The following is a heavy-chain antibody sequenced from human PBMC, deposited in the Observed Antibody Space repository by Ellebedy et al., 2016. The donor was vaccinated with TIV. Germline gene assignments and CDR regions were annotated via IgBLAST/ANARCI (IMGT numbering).Heavy chain of an antibody. Sequence: GESLKISCAASGFTFSSYWMSWVRQAPGKGLEWVANIKQDGSEKYYVDSVKGRFTISRDNAKNSLYLQMNSLRPEDTALYYCARDSGYCGGDCYSVGDHWGQGTSVTVAS. CDR2: IKQDGSEK. J-gene: IGHJ4*02. V-gene: IGHV3-7*01. CDR1: GFTFSSYW. D-gene: IGHD2-21*02. CDR3: ARDSGYCGGDCYSVGDH.